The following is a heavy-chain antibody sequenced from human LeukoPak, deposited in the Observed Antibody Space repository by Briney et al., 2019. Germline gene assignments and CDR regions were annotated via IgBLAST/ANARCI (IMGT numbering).Heavy chain of an antibody. CDR2: ISYDGSNK. V-gene: IGHV3-30*03. Sequence: GGSLRLSCAASAFTFSTYGIHWVRQAPGKGLEWVAVISYDGSNKYYADSVKGRFSISRDNSKNTLFLQMNGLRAEDTAVYYCARGPNWNEYRWFDPWGQGTLVTVSS. J-gene: IGHJ5*02. CDR3: ARGPNWNEYRWFDP. CDR1: AFTFSTYG. D-gene: IGHD1-1*01.